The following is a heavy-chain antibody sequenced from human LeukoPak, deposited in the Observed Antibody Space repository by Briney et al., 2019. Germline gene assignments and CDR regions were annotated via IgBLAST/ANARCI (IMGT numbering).Heavy chain of an antibody. CDR1: GGSISSYY. D-gene: IGHD6-13*01. CDR3: ARGGSSNWTPFDY. J-gene: IGHJ4*02. CDR2: IYYSGST. V-gene: IGHV4-59*08. Sequence: PSQTLSLTCSVSGGSISSYYWSWIRQPPGKGLEWIGYIYYSGSTNYNPSLKSRVTISVGKSRKHFSLKLNSVTAADTAVYYCARGGSSNWTPFDYWGQGTLVTFSS.